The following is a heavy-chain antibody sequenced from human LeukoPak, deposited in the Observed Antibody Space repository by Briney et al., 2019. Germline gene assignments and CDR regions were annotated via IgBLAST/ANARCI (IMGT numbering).Heavy chain of an antibody. CDR2: ISGSGGST. D-gene: IGHD4-17*01. CDR3: VKYHLSTVTIGLFDY. CDR1: GFTFSSYA. Sequence: GGSLRLSCAASGFTFSSYAMSWVRQAPGKGLEWVSAISGSGGSTYYADSVKGRFTISRDNSKNTLYLQMNSLRAEDTAVYYCVKYHLSTVTIGLFDYWGQGTLVTVSS. J-gene: IGHJ4*02. V-gene: IGHV3-23*01.